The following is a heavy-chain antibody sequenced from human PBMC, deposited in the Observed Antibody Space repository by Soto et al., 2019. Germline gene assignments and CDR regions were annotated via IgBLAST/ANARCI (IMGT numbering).Heavy chain of an antibody. D-gene: IGHD2-2*01. V-gene: IGHV3-7*01. J-gene: IGHJ4*02. CDR2: TWRDGSEK. Sequence: PGGSLRLSCAASGFTFSNYWMSWVRQAPGKGLEWLANTWRDGSEKHYVDSVKGRFTISRDNAKNSLFLQMNSLRAEDMAVYYCARGSTSIEFRGLATLVTVSS. CDR1: GFTFSNYW. CDR3: ARGSTSIEF.